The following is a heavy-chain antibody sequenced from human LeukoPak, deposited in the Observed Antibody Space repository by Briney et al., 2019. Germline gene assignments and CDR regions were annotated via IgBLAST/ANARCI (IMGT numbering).Heavy chain of an antibody. CDR3: ARGGFLDSYTGFDY. CDR2: IYYSGST. Sequence: SETLSLTCTVPGGSISSYYWSWIRQPPGKGLEWIGYIYYSGSTNYNPSLKSRVTISVDTSKNQFSLKLSSVTAADTAVYYCARGGFLDSYTGFDYWGQGTLVTVSS. CDR1: GGSISSYY. D-gene: IGHD3/OR15-3a*01. J-gene: IGHJ4*02. V-gene: IGHV4-59*01.